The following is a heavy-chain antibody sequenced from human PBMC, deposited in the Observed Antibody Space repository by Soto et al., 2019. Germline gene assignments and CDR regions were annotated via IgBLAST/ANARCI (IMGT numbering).Heavy chain of an antibody. D-gene: IGHD5-18*01. CDR1: GVSFTYT. Sequence: SAKFSCKASGVSFTYTLSWVRQAPGQGLEWMGGIIPIFGTANYAQKFQGRVTITADESTKTAYMELSTLRSEDTAVYYCARLHSHGTYGMDVWGKGTTVTVSS. CDR2: IIPIFGTA. J-gene: IGHJ6*04. V-gene: IGHV1-69*13. CDR3: ARLHSHGTYGMDV.